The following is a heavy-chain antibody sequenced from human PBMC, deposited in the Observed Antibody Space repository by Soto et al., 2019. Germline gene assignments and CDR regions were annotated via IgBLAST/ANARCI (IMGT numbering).Heavy chain of an antibody. V-gene: IGHV4-31*03. Sequence: QVQLQESGPGLVRPSQTLSLTCTVSVGSISSGTYYWSWIRQHPGKGLEWIGDIYYSGSTDYNPSLRSRVTISVDRSKNQFSLQLSSVTAADTAVYYCARADRIVGHFDSWGQGTLVTVSS. J-gene: IGHJ4*02. CDR1: VGSISSGTYY. CDR3: ARADRIVGHFDS. D-gene: IGHD2-21*01. CDR2: IYYSGST.